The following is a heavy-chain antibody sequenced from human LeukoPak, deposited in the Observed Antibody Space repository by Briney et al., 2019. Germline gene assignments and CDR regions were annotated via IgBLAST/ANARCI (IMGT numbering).Heavy chain of an antibody. CDR3: AREKEDGDYVQFFDY. Sequence: GGSLRLSCAASGFTVSSHYMTWVRQAPGKGLEWVSVLYSGGSAYYADSVKGRFTISRDNSKNTLYLQMNSLRAEDTAVYYCAREKEDGDYVQFFDYWGQGTLVTVSS. CDR2: LYSGGSA. V-gene: IGHV3-53*05. D-gene: IGHD4-17*01. CDR1: GFTVSSHY. J-gene: IGHJ4*02.